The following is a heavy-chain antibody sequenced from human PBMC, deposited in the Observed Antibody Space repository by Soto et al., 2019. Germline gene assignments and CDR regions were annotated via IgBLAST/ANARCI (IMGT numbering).Heavy chain of an antibody. J-gene: IGHJ5*02. CDR2: ISGSGGST. V-gene: IGHV3-23*01. Sequence: GGSLSLSCAASGFTFSSYAMSWVRQAPGKGLERVSAISGSGGSTYYADSVKGRFTISRDNSKNTLYLQMNSLRAEDTAVYYCAKGIHEAMVRNWFDPWGRGTLVTVSS. CDR3: AKGIHEAMVRNWFDP. CDR1: GFTFSSYA. D-gene: IGHD5-18*01.